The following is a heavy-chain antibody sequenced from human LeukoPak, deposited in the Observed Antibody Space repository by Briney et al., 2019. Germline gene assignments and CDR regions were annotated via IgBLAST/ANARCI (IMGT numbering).Heavy chain of an antibody. Sequence: GGSLRLSCAASGFIFDDYAMHWIRQAPGKGLEWVSGISWNSGTIVYADSVKGRFTISRDNARNTLSLQMNSLTIEDTAVYYCVVVVEPPDSDGFDVWGQGTMITVSS. CDR3: VVVVEPPDSDGFDV. CDR1: GFIFDDYA. CDR2: ISWNSGTI. V-gene: IGHV3-9*01. D-gene: IGHD1-14*01. J-gene: IGHJ3*01.